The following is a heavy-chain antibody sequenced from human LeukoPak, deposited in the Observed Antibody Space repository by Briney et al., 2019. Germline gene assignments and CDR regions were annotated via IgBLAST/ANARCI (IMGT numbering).Heavy chain of an antibody. CDR2: IYSGGST. V-gene: IGHV3-66*01. CDR3: ARGASGEVVTDFDY. D-gene: IGHD2-21*02. J-gene: IGHJ4*02. Sequence: GGSLRLSCAAPGFTVSSNYMSWVRQAPGKGLEWVSVIYSGGSTYYADSVKGRFTISRDNAKNSLYLQMNSLRAEDTAVYYCARGASGEVVTDFDYWGQGTLVTVSS. CDR1: GFTVSSNY.